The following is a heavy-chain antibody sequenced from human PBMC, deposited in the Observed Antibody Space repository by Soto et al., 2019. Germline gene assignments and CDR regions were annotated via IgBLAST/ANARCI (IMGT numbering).Heavy chain of an antibody. D-gene: IGHD2-2*01. CDR2: INHSGST. CDR1: GGSFSGYY. V-gene: IGHV4-34*01. CDR3: ARGPVPAAIYYFDY. J-gene: IGHJ4*02. Sequence: SETLSLTCAVYGGSFSGYYWSWIRQPPGKGLEWIGEINHSGSTNYNPSLKSRVTISVDTSKNQFSLKLSSVTAADTAVYYCARGPVPAAIYYFDYWGQGTLVTVSS.